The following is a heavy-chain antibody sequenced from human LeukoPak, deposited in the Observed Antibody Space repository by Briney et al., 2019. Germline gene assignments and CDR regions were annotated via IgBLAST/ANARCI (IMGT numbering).Heavy chain of an antibody. CDR1: GFTVSSNY. J-gene: IGHJ4*02. CDR3: ASSGGDSYEPPVDY. CDR2: IYSGGST. D-gene: IGHD2-21*02. Sequence: GGSLRLSCAASGFTVSSNYMSWVRQAPGKGMEWVSVIYSGGSTYYADSVKGRFTISRDNSKDTLYLQMNSLRAEDTAVYYCASSGGDSYEPPVDYWGQGTLVTVSS. V-gene: IGHV3-66*01.